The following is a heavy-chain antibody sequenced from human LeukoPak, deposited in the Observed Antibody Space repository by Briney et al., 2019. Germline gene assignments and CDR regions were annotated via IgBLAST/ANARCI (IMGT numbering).Heavy chain of an antibody. CDR2: IYPGDSDT. V-gene: IGHV5-51*01. J-gene: IGHJ5*02. CDR3: AGHPRIAARPGGNWFDP. Sequence: GESLKISCKGSGYSFTSYWIGWVRQMPGKGLEWMGIIYPGDSDTRYSPSFQGQVTISADKSISTAYLQWSSLKASDTAMYYCAGHPRIAARPGGNWFDPWGQGTLVTVSS. CDR1: GYSFTSYW. D-gene: IGHD6-6*01.